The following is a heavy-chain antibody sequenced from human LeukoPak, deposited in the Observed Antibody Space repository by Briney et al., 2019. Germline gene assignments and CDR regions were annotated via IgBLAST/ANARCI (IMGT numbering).Heavy chain of an antibody. D-gene: IGHD1-26*01. Sequence: GGSLRLSCAASGFTFSSYWTSWVRQAPGKGLEWVANIKQDGSEKYYVDSVKGRFTISRDNAKNSLYLQMNSLRAEDTAVYYCARDYEYSGSQFDYWGQGTLVTVSS. CDR1: GFTFSSYW. V-gene: IGHV3-7*01. CDR2: IKQDGSEK. J-gene: IGHJ4*02. CDR3: ARDYEYSGSQFDY.